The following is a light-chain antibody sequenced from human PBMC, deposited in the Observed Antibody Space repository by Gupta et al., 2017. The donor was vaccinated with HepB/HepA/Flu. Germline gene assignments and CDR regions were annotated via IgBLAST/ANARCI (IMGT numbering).Light chain of an antibody. CDR1: SLRRCY. Sequence: SSELTQDPAVSVALGQTVRITCQGDSLRRCYASWYQQKPGQAPVLVIYDRNNRPSGIPDRFSGSSSGNTASLTITGAQAEDEADYYCNSRDGIGNHLVFGGGTKLTVL. V-gene: IGLV3-19*01. J-gene: IGLJ2*01. CDR2: DRN. CDR3: NSRDGIGNHLV.